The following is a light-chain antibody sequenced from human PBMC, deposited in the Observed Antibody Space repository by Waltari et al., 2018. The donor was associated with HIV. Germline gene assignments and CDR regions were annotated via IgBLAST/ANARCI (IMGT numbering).Light chain of an antibody. CDR1: SSDVGGYNY. Sequence: QSALTQPASVSGSPGQSITISCTGTSSDVGGYNYVSWYQQHPGKAPKVMIYEVSNRPSGVSNRFSGSKSGTTASLTISGLQAEDEADYYCSSYTTTSTWVFGGGTKLTVL. CDR3: SSYTTTSTWV. V-gene: IGLV2-14*01. J-gene: IGLJ3*02. CDR2: EVS.